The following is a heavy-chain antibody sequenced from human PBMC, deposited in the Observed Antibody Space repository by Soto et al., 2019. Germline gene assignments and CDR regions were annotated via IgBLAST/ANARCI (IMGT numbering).Heavy chain of an antibody. CDR1: GYNFTSYW. V-gene: IGHV5-51*01. J-gene: IGHJ4*02. D-gene: IGHD3-3*01. CDR3: ARLEWLFSLTPFDY. CDR2: IYPGDSDT. Sequence: LGESLKISCEGSGYNFTSYWIGWVRQVPGKGLEWMGIIYPGDSDTRYSPSFQGQVTISADKSISTAYLQWSRLKASDTAIYYCARLEWLFSLTPFDYWGQGTLVTVSS.